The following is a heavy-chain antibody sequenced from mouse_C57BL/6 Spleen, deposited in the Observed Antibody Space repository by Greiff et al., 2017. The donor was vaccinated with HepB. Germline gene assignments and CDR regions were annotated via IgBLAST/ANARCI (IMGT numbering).Heavy chain of an antibody. CDR3: AYDYDGPYAMDY. CDR2: IHPNSGST. Sequence: VKLQQPGAELVKPGASVKLSCKASGYTFTSYWMHWVKQRPGQGLEWIGMIHPNSGSTNYNEKFKSKATLTVDKSSSTAYMQLSSLTSEDSAVYYCAYDYDGPYAMDYWGQGTSVTVSS. V-gene: IGHV1-64*01. D-gene: IGHD2-4*01. J-gene: IGHJ4*01. CDR1: GYTFTSYW.